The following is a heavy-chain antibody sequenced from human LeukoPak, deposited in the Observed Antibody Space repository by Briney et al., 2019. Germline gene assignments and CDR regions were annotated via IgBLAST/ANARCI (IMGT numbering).Heavy chain of an antibody. CDR3: ARVRYTVLRPDY. Sequence: ASVKVSCKASEYTFTGYYMHWVRQAPGQGLEWMGWINPNSGGTNYAQKFQGGVTMTRDTSIGTAYMELSRLRSDDTAVYYCARVRYTVLRPDYWGQGTLVTVSS. CDR1: EYTFTGYY. D-gene: IGHD3-3*01. J-gene: IGHJ4*02. CDR2: INPNSGGT. V-gene: IGHV1-2*02.